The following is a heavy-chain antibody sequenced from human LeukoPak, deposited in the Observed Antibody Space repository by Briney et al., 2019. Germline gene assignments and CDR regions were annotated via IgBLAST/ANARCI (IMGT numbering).Heavy chain of an antibody. CDR3: ATLGTTVTNPFDY. D-gene: IGHD4-17*01. CDR1: GGSISSYY. CDR2: IYYSGST. J-gene: IGHJ4*02. Sequence: SETLSLTCSVSGGSISSYYWIWIRQPPGKGLEWIGYIYYSGSTNYNPSLKSRVTISVDTSKNQFSLKLSSVTAADAAVYYCATLGTTVTNPFDYWGQGTLVTVSS. V-gene: IGHV4-59*08.